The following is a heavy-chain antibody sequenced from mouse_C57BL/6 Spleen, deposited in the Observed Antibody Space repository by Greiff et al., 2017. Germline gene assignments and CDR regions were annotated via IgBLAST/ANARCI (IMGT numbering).Heavy chain of an antibody. Sequence: VMLVESGAELVKPGASVKISCKASGYAFSSYWMNWVKQRPGKGLEWIGQIYPGDGDTNYNGKFKGKATLTADKSSSTAYMQLRSLTSEDSAVYFCARKGITTVVADFDYWGQGTTLTVSS. D-gene: IGHD1-1*01. CDR1: GYAFSSYW. V-gene: IGHV1-80*01. CDR3: ARKGITTVVADFDY. J-gene: IGHJ2*01. CDR2: IYPGDGDT.